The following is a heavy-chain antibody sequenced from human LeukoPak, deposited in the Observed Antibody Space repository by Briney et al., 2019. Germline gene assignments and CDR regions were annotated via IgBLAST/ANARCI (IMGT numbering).Heavy chain of an antibody. Sequence: SETLSLTCAAYGGSFSGYYWSWIRQPPGKGQEWIAEINHSGSTNYNPSLKSRVTISVNTSKNQFSLKLSSVTAADTAVYYCARNNCPGGSCYWDRGYFDYWGQGTLVTVSS. D-gene: IGHD2-15*01. V-gene: IGHV4-34*01. CDR2: INHSGST. CDR1: GGSFSGYY. CDR3: ARNNCPGGSCYWDRGYFDY. J-gene: IGHJ4*02.